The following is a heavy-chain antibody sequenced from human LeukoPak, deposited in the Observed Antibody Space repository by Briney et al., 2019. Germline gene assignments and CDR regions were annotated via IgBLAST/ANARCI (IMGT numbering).Heavy chain of an antibody. V-gene: IGHV3-33*01. Sequence: GGSLRLSCAASGFTFSSYGMHWVRQAPGKGLEWVAVIWYDGSNKYYADSVKGRFTISRDNSKNTLYLQMSSLRAEDTAVYYCASLTGTHDYWGQGTLVTVSS. CDR1: GFTFSSYG. CDR2: IWYDGSNK. CDR3: ASLTGTHDY. J-gene: IGHJ4*02. D-gene: IGHD1-20*01.